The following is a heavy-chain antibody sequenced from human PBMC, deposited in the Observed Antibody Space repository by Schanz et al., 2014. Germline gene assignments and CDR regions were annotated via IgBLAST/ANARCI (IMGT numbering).Heavy chain of an antibody. CDR1: GLIFSNYV. D-gene: IGHD3-10*01. Sequence: EVQLLESGGGLVQPGGSLKLSCAASGLIFSNYVMSWVRQAPGKGLEWVSYISSSSSTRYYADSVKGRFTISRDNSKNTLYLQMNSLRAEDTAVYYCARIGGSVFDYWAQGTLVTVSS. J-gene: IGHJ4*02. CDR3: ARIGGSVFDY. V-gene: IGHV3-48*01. CDR2: ISSSSSTR.